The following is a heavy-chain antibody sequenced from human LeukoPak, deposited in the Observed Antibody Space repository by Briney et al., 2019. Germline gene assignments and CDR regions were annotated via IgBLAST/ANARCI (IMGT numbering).Heavy chain of an antibody. D-gene: IGHD6-13*01. CDR2: IYYSGST. J-gene: IGHJ6*03. V-gene: IGHV4-39*01. CDR3: ARMYSSSWYLNPLYYYYMDV. Sequence: PSETLSLTCTVSGGSISSSIYFWGWIRQPPGKGLEWIGSIYYSGSTYYNPSLKSRVAISVDTSKNQFSLKLSSVTAADTAVYYCARMYSSSWYLNPLYYYYMDVWGKGTTVTISS. CDR1: GGSISSSIYF.